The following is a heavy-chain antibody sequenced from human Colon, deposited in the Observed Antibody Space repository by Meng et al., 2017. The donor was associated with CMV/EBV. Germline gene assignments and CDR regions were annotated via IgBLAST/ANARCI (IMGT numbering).Heavy chain of an antibody. D-gene: IGHD3-10*01. V-gene: IGHV3-74*01. J-gene: IGHJ4*02. CDR2: INLYASLI. CDR1: GFPLCNYL. CDR3: ARDFGGGDDY. Sequence: SCAASGFPLCNYLVHWVVRAPCKGLEWVSRINLYASLIDYTGSVGGRFTVSRDSARDTVYLQMHSLRFEDTAVYHCARDFGGGDDYWGQGTLVTVSS.